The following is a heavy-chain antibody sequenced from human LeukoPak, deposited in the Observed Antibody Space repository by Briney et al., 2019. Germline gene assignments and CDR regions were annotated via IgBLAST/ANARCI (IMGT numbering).Heavy chain of an antibody. J-gene: IGHJ3*02. CDR1: EYIFTTYW. CDR2: XXXGDSDS. CDR3: ATRGGGQMVRGIPDAFDI. V-gene: IGHV5-51*01. D-gene: IGHD3-10*01. Sequence: GESLKISCKGSEYIFTTYWIDWVRQMPGKGLEWXXXXXXGDSDSRYSPSFQGQVTISADKSISTAYLQWSSLKASDTAMYYCATRGGGQMVRGIPDAFDIWGQGTMVTVSS.